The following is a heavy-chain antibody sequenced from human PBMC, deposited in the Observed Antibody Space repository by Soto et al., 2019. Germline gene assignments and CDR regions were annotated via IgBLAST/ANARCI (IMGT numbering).Heavy chain of an antibody. CDR3: AKARDEYSSSSWFDP. J-gene: IGHJ5*02. V-gene: IGHV3-30*18. D-gene: IGHD6-6*01. Sequence: QVQLVESGGGVVQPGRSLRLSCAASGFTFSSYGMHWVRQAPGKGLEWVAVISYDGSNKYYADSVKGRFTISRDNSKNTLYLQMNSLRAEDTAVYYCAKARDEYSSSSWFDPWGQGTLVTVSS. CDR1: GFTFSSYG. CDR2: ISYDGSNK.